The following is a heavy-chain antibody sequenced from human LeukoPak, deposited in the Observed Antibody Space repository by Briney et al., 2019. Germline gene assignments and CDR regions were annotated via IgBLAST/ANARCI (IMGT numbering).Heavy chain of an antibody. CDR3: ARDIVVVPAAIGSDY. Sequence: PGGSLRLSCAASGFTFSSYSMNWVRQAPGKGLEWVSSISSSSSYIYYADSVKGRFTISRDNAENSLYLQMNSLRAEDTAVYYCARDIVVVPAAIGSDYWGQGTLVTVSS. J-gene: IGHJ4*02. CDR1: GFTFSSYS. V-gene: IGHV3-21*01. D-gene: IGHD2-2*01. CDR2: ISSSSSYI.